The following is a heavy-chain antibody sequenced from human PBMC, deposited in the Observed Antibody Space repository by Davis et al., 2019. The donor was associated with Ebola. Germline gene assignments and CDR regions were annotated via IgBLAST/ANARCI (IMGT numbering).Heavy chain of an antibody. CDR1: GFTFSSYA. CDR2: ISGSGSTI. V-gene: IGHV3-23*01. D-gene: IGHD7-27*01. Sequence: GGSLRLSCAASGFTFSSYAMSWVRQAPGKGLEWVSAISGSGSTIYYADSVKGRFTISRDNAKNSLYLQMNSLRDEDTAVYYCATDRNWDFDYWGQGTLVTVSS. CDR3: ATDRNWDFDY. J-gene: IGHJ4*02.